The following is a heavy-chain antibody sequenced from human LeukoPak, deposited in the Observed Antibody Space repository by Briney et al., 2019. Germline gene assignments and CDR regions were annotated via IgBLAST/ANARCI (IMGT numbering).Heavy chain of an antibody. CDR2: IYYSGST. V-gene: IGHV4-59*08. CDR3: ARHVGIMVRGVIITDAFDI. CDR1: GGSISSYY. J-gene: IGHJ3*02. Sequence: SETLSLTCTVSGGSISSYYWSWIRQPPGKGLEWIGYIYYSGSTNYNPSLKSRVTISVDTSKNQFSLKLSSVTAADTAVYYCARHVGIMVRGVIITDAFDIWGQGTMVTVSS. D-gene: IGHD3-10*01.